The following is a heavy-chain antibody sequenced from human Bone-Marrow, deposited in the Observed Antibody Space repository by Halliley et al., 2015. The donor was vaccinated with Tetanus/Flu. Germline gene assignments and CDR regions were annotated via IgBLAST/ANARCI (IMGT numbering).Heavy chain of an antibody. Sequence: TLSLTCTVSGGSISSYYWSWIRQPPGKGLEWIGYIYYSGSTNYNPSLKSRVTISVDRSNNQLSLKLTSVTAADTAIYYCARGLTPWDSSGFDWYFDLWGRGSLVTVSS. V-gene: IGHV4-59*08. D-gene: IGHD3-22*01. CDR1: GGSISSYY. CDR2: IYYSGST. J-gene: IGHJ2*01. CDR3: ARGLTPWDSSGFDWYFDL.